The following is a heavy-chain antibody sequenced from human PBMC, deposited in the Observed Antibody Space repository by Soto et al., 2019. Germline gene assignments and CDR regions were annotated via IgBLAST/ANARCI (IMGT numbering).Heavy chain of an antibody. CDR1: GGTFSSYA. CDR2: IIPIFGTA. CDR3: VSQMGVTGTYGHYYGMDV. J-gene: IGHJ6*01. Sequence: QVQLVQSGAEVKKPGSSVKVSCKASGGTFSSYAISWVRQAPGQGLEWMGGIIPIFGTANYAQKFQGRVTISAGESTSTAYMELSSLRSEGTAVYYCVSQMGVTGTYGHYYGMDVWGQGTTVTVSS. D-gene: IGHD1-7*01. V-gene: IGHV1-69*12.